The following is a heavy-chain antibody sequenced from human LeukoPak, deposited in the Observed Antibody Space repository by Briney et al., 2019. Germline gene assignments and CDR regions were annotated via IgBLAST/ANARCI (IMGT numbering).Heavy chain of an antibody. V-gene: IGHV4-34*01. J-gene: IGHJ4*02. CDR2: INHSGST. D-gene: IGHD5-12*01. CDR1: GGSFSGYY. Sequence: PSETLSLTCAVYGGSFSGYYWSWIRQPPGKGLEWIGEINHSGSTNYNPSLKSRVTISVDTSKNQFSLKLSSVTAADTAVYYCARRKPLRRGYSGYPGPPREWGQGTLVTVSS. CDR3: ARRKPLRRGYSGYPGPPRE.